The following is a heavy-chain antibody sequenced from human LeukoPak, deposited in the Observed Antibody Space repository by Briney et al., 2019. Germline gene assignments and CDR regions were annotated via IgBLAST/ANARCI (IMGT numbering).Heavy chain of an antibody. V-gene: IGHV1-46*01. J-gene: IGHJ5*02. CDR1: GYTFTSHY. CDR2: INPSGGST. Sequence: ASVKVSCKASGYTFTSHYMHWVRQAPGQGLEWMGIINPSGGSTSYAQKFQGRVTMTRDTSTSTVYMELSSLRSEDTAVYYCARDRRYYDSSGSNWFDPWGQGTLVTVSS. CDR3: ARDRRYYDSSGSNWFDP. D-gene: IGHD3-22*01.